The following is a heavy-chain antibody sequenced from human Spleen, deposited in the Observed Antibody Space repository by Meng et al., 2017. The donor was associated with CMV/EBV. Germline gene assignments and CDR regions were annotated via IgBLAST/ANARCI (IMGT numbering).Heavy chain of an antibody. V-gene: IGHV3-30*02. Sequence: GESLKISCAASGFTFSSYSMNWVRQAPGKGLEWVAFIRYDGSNKYCADSVKGRFTISRDNSKNTLYLQMNSLRPEDTAVYYCAKDTVSRGWFDPWGQGTLVTVSS. CDR3: AKDTVSRGWFDP. J-gene: IGHJ5*02. CDR2: IRYDGSNK. D-gene: IGHD4-17*01. CDR1: GFTFSSYS.